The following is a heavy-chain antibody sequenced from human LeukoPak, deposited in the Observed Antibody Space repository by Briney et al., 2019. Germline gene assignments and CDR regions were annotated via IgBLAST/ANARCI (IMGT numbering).Heavy chain of an antibody. CDR3: ARDRGASQWLLFYYGVDV. Sequence: PGGSLRLSCAASGFTFSSYSMNWVRQAPGKGLVWVSRIDSDGGTTSYADSVKGLFTISRDNAKNTLYLQMNSLRAEDTAVYYCARDRGASQWLLFYYGVDVWGQGTTVTVSS. D-gene: IGHD6-19*01. J-gene: IGHJ6*02. CDR1: GFTFSSYS. CDR2: IDSDGGTT. V-gene: IGHV3-74*01.